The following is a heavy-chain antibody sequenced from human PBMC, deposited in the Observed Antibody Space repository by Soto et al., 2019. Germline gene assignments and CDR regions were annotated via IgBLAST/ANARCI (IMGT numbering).Heavy chain of an antibody. Sequence: GGSMRLSCAASVFPFSSYAMSWVRQAPGKGLEWVSAISGSGGSTYYADSVKGRFTISRDNSKNTLYLQMNSLRAEDTAVYYCARGPGTGGYYYYGMDVWGQGTTVTVSS. CDR3: ARGPGTGGYYYYGMDV. CDR2: ISGSGGST. D-gene: IGHD1-26*01. J-gene: IGHJ6*02. V-gene: IGHV3-23*01. CDR1: VFPFSSYA.